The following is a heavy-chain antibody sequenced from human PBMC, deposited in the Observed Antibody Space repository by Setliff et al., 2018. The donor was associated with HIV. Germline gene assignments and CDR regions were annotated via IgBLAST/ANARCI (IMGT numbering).Heavy chain of an antibody. D-gene: IGHD6-6*01. CDR3: ARVSYTGSSYIDY. CDR2: IYTSGST. CDR1: GGSISSYY. Sequence: SETLSLTCTVSGGSISSYYWSWIRQPPGKGLEWIGYIYTSGSTNYNPSLKSRVTISVDTSKNQFSLQLSSVTAADTAVYYCARVSYTGSSYIDYWGQGTLVTV. V-gene: IGHV4-4*08. J-gene: IGHJ4*02.